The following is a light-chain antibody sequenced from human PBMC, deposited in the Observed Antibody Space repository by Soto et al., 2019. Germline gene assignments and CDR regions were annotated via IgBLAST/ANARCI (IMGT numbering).Light chain of an antibody. J-gene: IGKJ4*01. Sequence: EIVMTQSPATLSLSPGERATLSCRASQSVGTYLAWYQQKPGQAPRLLIYDSSKRATDIPTRFSGSGSGTDFTLTISSLEPEDSVVYYCQQRSIWPPAFGGGTKVEIK. CDR2: DSS. CDR1: QSVGTY. V-gene: IGKV3-11*01. CDR3: QQRSIWPPA.